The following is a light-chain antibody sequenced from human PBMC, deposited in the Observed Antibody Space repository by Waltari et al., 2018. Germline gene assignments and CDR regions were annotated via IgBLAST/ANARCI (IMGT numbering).Light chain of an antibody. CDR2: SIS. V-gene: IGKV3-20*01. CDR1: HRIRNNF. J-gene: IGKJ5*01. CDR3: QQYGDSPIT. Sequence: EIVFTQSPATPSSSPGESATHSCRASHRIRNNFLAWYQQRPGQSPRLLLYSISNRAPGISDRFWGSGSGTDFTLTISRLEPEDFAVYYCQQYGDSPITFGQGTRLDI.